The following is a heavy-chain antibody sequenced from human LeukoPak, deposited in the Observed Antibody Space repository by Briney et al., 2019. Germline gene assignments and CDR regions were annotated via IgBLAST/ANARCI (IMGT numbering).Heavy chain of an antibody. J-gene: IGHJ4*02. Sequence: GGSLRLSCAASGFTFSNYAMSWVRQAPDKGLEWVAVISFDGNTKYADSVKGRFTISRDNAKSTLFLQMSSLRVEDTAVYYCARDFKTEDGYNTYYFDYWGQGTLVTVSS. CDR3: ARDFKTEDGYNTYYFDY. CDR1: GFTFSNYA. CDR2: ISFDGNTK. D-gene: IGHD5-24*01. V-gene: IGHV3-30-3*01.